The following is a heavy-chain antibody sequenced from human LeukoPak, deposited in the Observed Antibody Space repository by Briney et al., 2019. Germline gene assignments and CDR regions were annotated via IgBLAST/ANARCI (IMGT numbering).Heavy chain of an antibody. J-gene: IGHJ1*01. Sequence: ETLSLTCAVYGGSFSGYYWSWIRQPPGKGLEWVSSISSSSSYIYYADSVKGRFTISRDNAKNSLYLQMNSLRAEDTAVYYCARTYSSGWYFQHWGQGTLVTVSS. V-gene: IGHV3-21*01. D-gene: IGHD6-19*01. CDR1: GGSFSGYY. CDR2: ISSSSSYI. CDR3: ARTYSSGWYFQH.